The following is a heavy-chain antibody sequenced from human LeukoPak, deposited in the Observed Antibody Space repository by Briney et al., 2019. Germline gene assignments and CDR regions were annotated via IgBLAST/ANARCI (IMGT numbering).Heavy chain of an antibody. Sequence: SETLSLTCTVSGGSISSYYWSWIRQPPGKGLEWIGYIYYSGRTNYNPSLKSRVTISVDTSKNQFSLKLSSVTAADTAVYYCARQYPEPGIAVAGTLDYWAREPWSPSPQ. CDR3: ARQYPEPGIAVAGTLDY. CDR2: IYYSGRT. V-gene: IGHV4-59*08. CDR1: GGSISSYY. J-gene: IGHJ4*02. D-gene: IGHD6-19*01.